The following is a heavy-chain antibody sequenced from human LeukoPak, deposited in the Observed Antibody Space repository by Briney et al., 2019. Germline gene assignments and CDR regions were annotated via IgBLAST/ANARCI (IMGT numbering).Heavy chain of an antibody. J-gene: IGHJ4*02. CDR2: IYYSGST. Sequence: SETLSLTCTVSGGSVSSSYYWGWIRQPPGKGLEWIGSIYYSGSTYYNPSLKSRVTISVDTSKNQFSLKLSSVTAADTAVYYCARVGYDSSGYYHYYFDYWGQGTLVTVSS. CDR1: GGSVSSSYY. V-gene: IGHV4-39*07. CDR3: ARVGYDSSGYYHYYFDY. D-gene: IGHD3-22*01.